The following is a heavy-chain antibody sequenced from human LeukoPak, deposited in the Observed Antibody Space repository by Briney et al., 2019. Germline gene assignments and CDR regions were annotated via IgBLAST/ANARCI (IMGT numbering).Heavy chain of an antibody. V-gene: IGHV1-2*02. CDR2: INPNSGGT. Sequence: ASVKVSCKASGYTFTGYYMHWVRQAPGHGLEWMGWINPNSGGTNYAQKFQGRVTMTRDTSISTAYMELSRLRSEDTAVYYCAGSIAVAGTGDYWGQGTLVTVSS. CDR1: GYTFTGYY. J-gene: IGHJ4*02. CDR3: AGSIAVAGTGDY. D-gene: IGHD6-19*01.